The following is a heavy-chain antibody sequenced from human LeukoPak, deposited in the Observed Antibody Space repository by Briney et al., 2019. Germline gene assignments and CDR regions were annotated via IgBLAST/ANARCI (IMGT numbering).Heavy chain of an antibody. V-gene: IGHV3-53*01. D-gene: IGHD3-22*01. CDR1: GFTVSSNY. J-gene: IGHJ4*02. CDR2: IYSGGST. CDR3: AKDSADYYDSSSPFDY. Sequence: PGGSLRLSCAASGFTVSSNYMNWVRQAPGKGLEWVSVIYSGGSTYYADSVKGRFTISRDNSKNTLYLQMNSLRAEDTAVYYCAKDSADYYDSSSPFDYWGQGTLVTVSS.